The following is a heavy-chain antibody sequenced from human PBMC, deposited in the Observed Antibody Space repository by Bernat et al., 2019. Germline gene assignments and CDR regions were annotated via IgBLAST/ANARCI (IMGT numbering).Heavy chain of an antibody. V-gene: IGHV4-30-4*01. CDR3: ARGDDSSGYYAAIDY. J-gene: IGHJ4*02. CDR2: IYYSGST. Sequence: QVQLQESGPGLVKPSQTLSLTSTVSGGTISSGDYYWSWIRQPPGKGLEWIGYIYYSGSTYYNPSLKSRVTISVDMSKNQFSLKLSSVTAADTAVYYCARGDDSSGYYAAIDYWGQGTLVTVSS. D-gene: IGHD3-22*01. CDR1: GGTISSGDYY.